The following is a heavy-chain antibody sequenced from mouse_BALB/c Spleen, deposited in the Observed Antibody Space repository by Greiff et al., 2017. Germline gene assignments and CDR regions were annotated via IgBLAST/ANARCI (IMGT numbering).Heavy chain of an antibody. J-gene: IGHJ2*01. D-gene: IGHD3-1*01. CDR3: ARDRGYFDY. Sequence: EVKVVESGGGLVQPGGSLKLSCAASGFTFSSYGMSWVRQTPDKRLELVATINSNGGSTNYPDSVKGRFTISRDNAKNTLYLQMSSLKSEDTAMYYCARDRGYFDYWGQGTTLTVSS. CDR1: GFTFSSYG. CDR2: INSNGGST. V-gene: IGHV5-6-3*01.